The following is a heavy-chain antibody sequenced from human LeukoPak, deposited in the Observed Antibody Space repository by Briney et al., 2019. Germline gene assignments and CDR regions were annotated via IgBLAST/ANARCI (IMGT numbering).Heavy chain of an antibody. CDR1: GYSFPNYW. V-gene: IGHV5-51*01. CDR3: ARSRAEKVPVWGSYRHHDAFDL. CDR2: IYPGDSDT. J-gene: IGHJ3*01. D-gene: IGHD3-16*02. Sequence: GESLKISCKGSGYSFPNYWIGWVRQMPGKGLEWMGIIYPGDSDTTYKPSFQGHITVSADMSISTAYLQWSSLKASDTAMYYSARSRAEKVPVWGSYRHHDAFDLWGQGTRVTVSS.